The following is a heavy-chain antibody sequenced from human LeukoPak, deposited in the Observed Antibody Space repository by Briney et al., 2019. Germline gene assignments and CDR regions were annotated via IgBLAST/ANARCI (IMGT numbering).Heavy chain of an antibody. J-gene: IGHJ4*02. CDR3: ASTRSSSWPIYYYFDY. CDR2: ISYDGSNK. V-gene: IGHV3-30-3*01. CDR1: GFILSSYA. D-gene: IGHD6-13*01. Sequence: GGSLRPSCAASGFILSSYAMHWVRQAPGKGLEWVAVISYDGSNKYYADSVKGRFTISRDNSKNTLYVQMNSLRAEDTAVYYCASTRSSSWPIYYYFDYWGQGTLVTVSS.